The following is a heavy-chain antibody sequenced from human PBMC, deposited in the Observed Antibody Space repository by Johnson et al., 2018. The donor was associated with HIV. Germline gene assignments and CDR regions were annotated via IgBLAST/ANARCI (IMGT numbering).Heavy chain of an antibody. CDR2: ISSSGSTI. Sequence: QVQLVESGGGLVQPGRSLRLSCTASGFTFSDYYMSWIRQAPGKGLEWVSYISSSGSTIYYADSVKGRFTISRDNAKNSLYLQMNSLRAEDTAVYYCAREDGDSSSWAGAFDIWGQGTMVTVSS. D-gene: IGHD6-13*01. CDR1: GFTFSDYY. J-gene: IGHJ3*02. V-gene: IGHV3-11*04. CDR3: AREDGDSSSWAGAFDI.